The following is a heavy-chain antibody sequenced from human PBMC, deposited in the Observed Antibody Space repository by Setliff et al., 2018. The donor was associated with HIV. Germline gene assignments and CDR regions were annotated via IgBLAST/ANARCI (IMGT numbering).Heavy chain of an antibody. CDR2: IYTSGSA. J-gene: IGHJ6*03. Sequence: PSETLSLTCTVSGGSVNSYYWSWIRQPAGKGLEWIGRIYTSGSANYNPSLKSRVTMSVDTSKNQFSLKLTSVTAADTAVYYCARVNYDATGYYYYYYMDVWGKGTTVTVSS. V-gene: IGHV4-4*07. CDR1: GGSVNSYY. D-gene: IGHD3-22*01. CDR3: ARVNYDATGYYYYYYMDV.